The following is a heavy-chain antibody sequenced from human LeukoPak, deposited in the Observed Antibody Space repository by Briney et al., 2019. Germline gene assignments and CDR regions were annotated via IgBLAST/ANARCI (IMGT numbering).Heavy chain of an antibody. V-gene: IGHV4-30-2*01. CDR3: AREDHSYYFDY. Sequence: SQTLSLTCTVSGGSISSGGYYWSWIRQPPGKGLEWIGYIYHSGSTYYNPSLKSRVTISVDRSRNQFSLKLSSVTAADTAVYYCAREDHSYYFDYWGQGTLVTVSS. CDR2: IYHSGST. CDR1: GGSISSGGYY. D-gene: IGHD2-21*01. J-gene: IGHJ4*02.